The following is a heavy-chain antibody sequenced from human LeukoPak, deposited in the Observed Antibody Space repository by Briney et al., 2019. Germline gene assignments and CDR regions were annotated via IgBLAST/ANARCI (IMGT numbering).Heavy chain of an antibody. D-gene: IGHD5-12*01. CDR2: IYYNGNT. V-gene: IGHV4-61*01. J-gene: IGHJ4*02. CDR1: GDSVSSETYY. Sequence: PSETLSLTCTVSGDSVSSETYYWSWIRQPPGKGLEWIGYIYYNGNTNYNPSLKSRVTISVDTSKNQFSLKVTSVTAADTAVYYCARGRWLRFSRTFDYWGQGTLVTVSS. CDR3: ARGRWLRFSRTFDY.